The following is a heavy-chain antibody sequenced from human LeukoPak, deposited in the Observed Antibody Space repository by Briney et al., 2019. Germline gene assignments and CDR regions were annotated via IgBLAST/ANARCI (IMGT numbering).Heavy chain of an antibody. V-gene: IGHV3-23*01. D-gene: IGHD3-22*01. CDR1: GFTFSSYV. CDR3: AKMEYYDSSGYSKLIDY. CDR2: ISGSGGST. Sequence: GGSLRLSCAASGFTFSSYVMSWVRQAPGKGLGWVSVISGSGGSTYYADSVKGRFTISRDNSKNTLYLQMNSLRAEDTAVYYCAKMEYYDSSGYSKLIDYWGQGTLVTVSS. J-gene: IGHJ4*02.